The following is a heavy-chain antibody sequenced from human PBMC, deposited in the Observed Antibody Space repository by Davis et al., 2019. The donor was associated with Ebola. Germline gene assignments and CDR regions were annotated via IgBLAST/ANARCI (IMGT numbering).Heavy chain of an antibody. J-gene: IGHJ4*02. V-gene: IGHV3-30*04. CDR2: ISYDSSNK. CDR3: VREVVGAVYFDY. CDR1: GFTFSANA. Sequence: GESLKISCAASGFTFSANAMHWVRQAPGKGLEWVAVISYDSSNKYYADSVKGQFTISRDNSKNTLYLQMDSLRPEDTAVYYCVREVVGAVYFDYWGQGALVTVSS. D-gene: IGHD1-26*01.